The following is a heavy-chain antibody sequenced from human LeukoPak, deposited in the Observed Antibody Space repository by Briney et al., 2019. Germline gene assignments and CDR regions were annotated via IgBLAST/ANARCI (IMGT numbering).Heavy chain of an antibody. CDR1: GGSISSSNW. Sequence: PSETLSLTCAVSGGSISSSNWWSWVRQPPGKGLEWIGEIYHSGSTDYNPSLKSRVTISVDKSKNQFSLKLSSVTAADTAVYYCARDLGIAVAAPGWFDPWGQGTLVTVSS. CDR3: ARDLGIAVAAPGWFDP. D-gene: IGHD6-19*01. V-gene: IGHV4-4*02. CDR2: IYHSGST. J-gene: IGHJ5*02.